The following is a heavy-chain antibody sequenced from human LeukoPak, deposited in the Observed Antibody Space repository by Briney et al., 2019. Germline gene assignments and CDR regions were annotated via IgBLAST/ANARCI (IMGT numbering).Heavy chain of an antibody. D-gene: IGHD3-3*01. Sequence: GGSLRLSCAASGFTVSSNYMSWVRQASGKGLEWVSVIYSGGSTYYADSVKGRFTISRDNSKNTLYLQMNSLRAEDTAVYYCAREADFWSGTGDYWGQGTLVTVSS. CDR1: GFTVSSNY. J-gene: IGHJ4*02. CDR3: AREADFWSGTGDY. CDR2: IYSGGST. V-gene: IGHV3-66*01.